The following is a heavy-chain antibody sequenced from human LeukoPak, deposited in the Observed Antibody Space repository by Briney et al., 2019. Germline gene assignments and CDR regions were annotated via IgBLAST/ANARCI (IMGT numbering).Heavy chain of an antibody. Sequence: RGESLKISCKGSGYSINNYWIAWVRQMPGKGLEWMGIIYPADSDIRYSPSFQGQVTISADKSISTAYLQWNSLKASDTAVYYCARQEYCSGASCYTWFDPWGQGTLVTVSS. CDR2: IYPADSDI. D-gene: IGHD2-15*01. V-gene: IGHV5-51*01. CDR1: GYSINNYW. CDR3: ARQEYCSGASCYTWFDP. J-gene: IGHJ5*02.